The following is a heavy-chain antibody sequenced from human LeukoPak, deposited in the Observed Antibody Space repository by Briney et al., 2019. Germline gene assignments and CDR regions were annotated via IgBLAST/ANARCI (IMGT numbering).Heavy chain of an antibody. V-gene: IGHV3-30*03. D-gene: IGHD6-6*01. Sequence: GRSLRLSCAASGFTFSSYGMHWVRQAPGKGLEWVAVVSYDGSNKYYEDSVKGRFTISRDNPKNTLYLQMNSLRAEDTAVYYCARGSTIAARLVWGQGTMVTVSS. J-gene: IGHJ3*01. CDR3: ARGSTIAARLV. CDR2: VSYDGSNK. CDR1: GFTFSSYG.